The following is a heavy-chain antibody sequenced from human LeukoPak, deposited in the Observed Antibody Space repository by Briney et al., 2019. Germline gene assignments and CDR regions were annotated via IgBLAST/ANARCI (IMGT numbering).Heavy chain of an antibody. Sequence: GGSLKTSLAASGFTYSHYGMDWVRQAPGKGLEWVAVIWSDATEKYYSDAVTGRFTISRDNSRNTLYLQMNSLRGEDTAVYYCAKDAQRGFDYSNSLDYWGQGTLVTVSS. CDR3: AKDAQRGFDYSNSLDY. CDR1: GFTYSHYG. J-gene: IGHJ4*02. D-gene: IGHD4-11*01. CDR2: IWSDATEK. V-gene: IGHV3-33*06.